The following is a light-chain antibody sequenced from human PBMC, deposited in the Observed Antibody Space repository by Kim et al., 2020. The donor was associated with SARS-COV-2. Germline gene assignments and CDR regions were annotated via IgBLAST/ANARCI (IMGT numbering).Light chain of an antibody. V-gene: IGKV3-20*01. CDR3: QQYGSSPNT. J-gene: IGKJ2*01. CDR2: GAS. Sequence: PGERATPSSRASQRVASRYLAWYQQKPGQAPRLLIYGASSRATGIPDRFSGSGSGTDFTLTISRLEPEDFAVYYCQQYGSSPNTFGQGTKLEI. CDR1: QRVASRY.